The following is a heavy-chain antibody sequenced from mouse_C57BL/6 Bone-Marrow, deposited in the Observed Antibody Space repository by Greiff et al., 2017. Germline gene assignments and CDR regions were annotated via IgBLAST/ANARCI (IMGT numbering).Heavy chain of an antibody. CDR1: GFNIKDYY. J-gene: IGHJ1*03. Sequence: EVQLVESGAELVKPGASVKLSCTASGFNIKDYYMHWVKQRTEQGLEWIGRIDPEDGETKYAPKFQGKATITADTSSNTADLQLSSLTSEDTAVYYCARYYGSSWYFDVWGTGTTVTVSS. V-gene: IGHV14-2*01. CDR2: IDPEDGET. D-gene: IGHD1-1*01. CDR3: ARYYGSSWYFDV.